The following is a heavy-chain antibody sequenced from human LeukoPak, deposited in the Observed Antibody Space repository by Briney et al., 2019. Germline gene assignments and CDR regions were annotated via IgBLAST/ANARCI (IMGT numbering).Heavy chain of an antibody. CDR2: IYYSGTS. V-gene: IGHV4-59*08. CDR3: ARHKRYSSGWYDY. D-gene: IGHD6-19*01. Sequence: PSATLSLTCTVSGGSISSYYWSWIRQPPGKGLEWIGYIYYSGTSNYNPSLKSRVTMSVDTSKNQFSLKLSSVTAADTAVYYCARHKRYSSGWYDYWGQGTLVTVSS. J-gene: IGHJ4*02. CDR1: GGSISSYY.